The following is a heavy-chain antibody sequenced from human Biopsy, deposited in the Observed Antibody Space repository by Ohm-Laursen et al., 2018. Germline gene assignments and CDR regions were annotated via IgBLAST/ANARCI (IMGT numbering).Heavy chain of an antibody. CDR3: ARYYDTSGYYYVS. Sequence: TLSLICTVSGGSISNNNYYWGWIRQPPGKGLEWIGSIFYRGSTHYKPSLKSRVNISVDTSKNQFSLKLNSVTAADTAVYYCARYYDTSGYYYVSWGQGTLVTVSS. V-gene: IGHV4-39*01. CDR1: GGSISNNNYY. CDR2: IFYRGST. D-gene: IGHD3-22*01. J-gene: IGHJ5*02.